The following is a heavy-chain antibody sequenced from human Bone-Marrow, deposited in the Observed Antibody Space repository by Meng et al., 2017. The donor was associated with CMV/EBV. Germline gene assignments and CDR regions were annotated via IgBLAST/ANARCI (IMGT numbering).Heavy chain of an antibody. CDR3: VKDINSHLVPSTIMVSNHYGMDV. Sequence: SLKISCAGSGFIFDDYAMHWVRQAPGNGLEWVSGISWNSVSIGYVDSVKGRFTISIDNAKNSLYLQMTSLRAEDMALYYCVKDINSHLVPSTIMVSNHYGMDVWGQGTTVTVSS. CDR1: GFIFDDYA. V-gene: IGHV3-9*03. CDR2: ISWNSVSI. D-gene: IGHD2-2*02. J-gene: IGHJ6*02.